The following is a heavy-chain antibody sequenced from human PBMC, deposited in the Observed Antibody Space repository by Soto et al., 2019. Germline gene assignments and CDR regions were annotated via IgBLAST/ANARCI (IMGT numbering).Heavy chain of an antibody. CDR1: GFTFSSYA. D-gene: IGHD6-19*01. CDR3: AGEHTSGGKSGLEE. Sequence: GGSLRLSCAASGFTFSSYAMHWVRQAPGKGLEWVALISYDGNNENYAGSVKCRFTISRDHSKNTLYVQMNSLRVEDTAVYYCAGEHTSGGKSGLEEWCQGTMVNVSS. J-gene: IGHJ4*02. V-gene: IGHV3-30-3*01. CDR2: ISYDGNNE.